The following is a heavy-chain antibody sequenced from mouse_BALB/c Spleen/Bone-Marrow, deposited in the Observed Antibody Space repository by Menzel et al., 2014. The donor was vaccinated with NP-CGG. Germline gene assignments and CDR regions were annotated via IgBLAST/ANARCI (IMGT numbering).Heavy chain of an antibody. J-gene: IGHJ4*01. D-gene: IGHD4-1*01. CDR1: GFNIKDTY. CDR3: ARWEYYAMDY. Sequence: EVQLQQSGAELVKPGASVKLSCTASGFNIKDTYMHWVKQRPEQGLEWIGRIDPANGNTKYDSKFQGKATITAGTSSNTAYLQLSSLTSEDTAVYYCARWEYYAMDYWGQGTSVTVSS. CDR2: IDPANGNT. V-gene: IGHV14-3*02.